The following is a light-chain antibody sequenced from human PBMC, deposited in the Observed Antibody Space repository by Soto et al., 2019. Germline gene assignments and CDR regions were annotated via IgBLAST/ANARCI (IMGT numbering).Light chain of an antibody. CDR3: HQYGTLPYA. V-gene: IGKV4-1*01. J-gene: IGKJ2*01. CDR1: QSVLFSSNNKNY. CDR2: WAS. Sequence: DIVMTQSPDSLAVSLGERATINCKSSQSVLFSSNNKNYLAWYQQKPGQPPKLLIYWASTRESGVPDRFSGSGSGTDFTLTISRLEPEDFAVYYCHQYGTLPYAFGQGTKLQIK.